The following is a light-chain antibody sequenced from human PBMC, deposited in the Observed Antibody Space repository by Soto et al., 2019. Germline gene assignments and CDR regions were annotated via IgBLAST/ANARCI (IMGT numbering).Light chain of an antibody. CDR1: SSNIGTNY. J-gene: IGLJ3*02. CDR2: RNN. V-gene: IGLV1-47*01. Sequence: QSVLTQPPPASGTPGQRVTISCSGSSSNIGTNYICWYQHLPGTAPKLLIYRNNQRPSGVPDRFSGSKSGTSASLAISGLRSEDEADYYCTTWDDSLSGPVFGGGTKLTVL. CDR3: TTWDDSLSGPV.